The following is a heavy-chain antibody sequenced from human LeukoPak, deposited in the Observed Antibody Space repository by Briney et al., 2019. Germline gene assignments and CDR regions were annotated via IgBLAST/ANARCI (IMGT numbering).Heavy chain of an antibody. V-gene: IGHV4-39*01. Sequence: SETLSLTCTVSGGSISSSSYYWGWIRQPPGKGLEWIGSIYYSGSTYYNPSLKSRDTISVDTSKNQFSLKLSSVTAADTAVYYCARQPRIAVAGLDYWGQGTLVTVSS. D-gene: IGHD6-19*01. J-gene: IGHJ4*02. CDR1: GGSISSSSYY. CDR2: IYYSGST. CDR3: ARQPRIAVAGLDY.